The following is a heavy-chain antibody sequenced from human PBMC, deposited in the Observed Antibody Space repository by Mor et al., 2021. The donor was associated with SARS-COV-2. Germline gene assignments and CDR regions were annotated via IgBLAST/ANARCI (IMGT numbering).Heavy chain of an antibody. CDR2: T. V-gene: IGHV4-39*01. CDR3: ARVPPDFWSGYFSV. D-gene: IGHD3-3*01. J-gene: IGHJ4*02. Sequence: TNNKPSLKSRVTISVDTSKNQFSLKLSSVTAAYTAVYYCARVPPDFWSGYFSVWGQGTLVT.